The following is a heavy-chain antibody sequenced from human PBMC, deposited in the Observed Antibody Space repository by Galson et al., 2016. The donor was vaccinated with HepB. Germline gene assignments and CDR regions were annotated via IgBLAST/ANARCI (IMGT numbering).Heavy chain of an antibody. V-gene: IGHV3-33*06. CDR2: IWYDGSNK. CDR3: GKHGGLDY. CDR1: GFTFSSYG. J-gene: IGHJ4*02. D-gene: IGHD3-16*01. Sequence: SMRLSCAASGFTFSSYGMHWVRQAPGKGLEWVAVIWYDGSNKYYADSVKGRFTISRDNSKNTLYLYMNNLTAGDTAIYYCGKHGGLDYWGQGALVTVSS.